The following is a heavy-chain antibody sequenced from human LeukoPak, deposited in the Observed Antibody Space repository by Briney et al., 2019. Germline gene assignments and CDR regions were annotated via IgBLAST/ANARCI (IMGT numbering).Heavy chain of an antibody. V-gene: IGHV4-59*01. CDR2: IYYSGST. D-gene: IGHD1-14*01. CDR1: GGSISSYY. Sequence: SETLSLTCTVSGGSISSYYWSWIRQPPGKGLEWIGYIYYSGSTNYNPSLKSRVTISVDTSKNQFSLKLSSVTAADTAVYYCARGSRDRGYGMDVWGQGTTVTVSS. CDR3: ARGSRDRGYGMDV. J-gene: IGHJ6*02.